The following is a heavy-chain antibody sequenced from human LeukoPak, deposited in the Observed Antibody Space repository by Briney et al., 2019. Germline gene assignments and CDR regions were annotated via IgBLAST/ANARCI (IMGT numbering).Heavy chain of an antibody. CDR2: ISSSGSTI. CDR1: GLTFSDYY. V-gene: IGHV3-11*04. D-gene: IGHD5-18*01. Sequence: GGSLRLSCAASGLTFSDYYMSWIRQAPGKGLEWVSYISSSGSTIYYADSVKGRFTISRDNAKNSLYLQMNSLRAEDTAVYYCARGLGYSYGPPRYYYYYYMDVWGKGTTVTVSS. J-gene: IGHJ6*03. CDR3: ARGLGYSYGPPRYYYYYYMDV.